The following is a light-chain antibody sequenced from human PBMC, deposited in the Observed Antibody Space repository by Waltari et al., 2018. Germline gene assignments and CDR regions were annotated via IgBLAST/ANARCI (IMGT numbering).Light chain of an antibody. CDR2: EVS. J-gene: IGLJ2*01. V-gene: IGLV2-14*01. CDR3: SSYTSSSTVV. Sequence: QSALTQPASVSGSPGQSLTISCTGPSSDVGGYNYVSWYQQHPGKAPKLMIYEVSNRPSGVSNRFSGSKSGNTASLTISGLQAEDEADYYCSSYTSSSTVVFGGGTKLTVL. CDR1: SSDVGGYNY.